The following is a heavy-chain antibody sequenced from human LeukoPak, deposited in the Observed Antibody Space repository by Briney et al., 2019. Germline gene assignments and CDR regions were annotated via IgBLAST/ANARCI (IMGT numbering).Heavy chain of an antibody. CDR1: GGSISSSSYY. Sequence: SETLSLTCTVSGGSISSSSYYWGWIRQPPGKGLEWIGSIYYSGSTYYNPSLKSRVTISVDTSKNQFSLKLSSVTAADTAVYYCARVTELYYYGSGSYFYWSDPWGQGTLVTVSS. D-gene: IGHD3-10*01. CDR2: IYYSGST. CDR3: ARVTELYYYGSGSYFYWSDP. V-gene: IGHV4-39*07. J-gene: IGHJ5*02.